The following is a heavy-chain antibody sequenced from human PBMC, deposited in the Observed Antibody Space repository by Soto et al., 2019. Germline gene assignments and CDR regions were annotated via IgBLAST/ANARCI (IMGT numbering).Heavy chain of an antibody. CDR3: AKVGELPSGYFDY. J-gene: IGHJ4*02. CDR1: GFTFSSYA. D-gene: IGHD1-26*01. Sequence: GGSLRLSCAASGFTFSSYAMSWIRQAPGKGLEWVSAISGSGGSTYYADSVKGRFTISRDNSKNTLYLQMNSLRAEDTAVYYCAKVGELPSGYFDYWGQGTLVTVSS. V-gene: IGHV3-23*01. CDR2: ISGSGGST.